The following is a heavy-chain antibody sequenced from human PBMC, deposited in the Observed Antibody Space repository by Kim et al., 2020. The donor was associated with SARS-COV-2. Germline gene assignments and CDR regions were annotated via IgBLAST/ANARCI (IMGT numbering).Heavy chain of an antibody. CDR1: GGSISSSSYY. J-gene: IGHJ4*02. Sequence: SETLSLTCTVSGGSISSSSYYWGWIRQPPGKGLEWIGSIYYSGSTYYNPSLKSRVTISVDTSKNQFSLKLSSVTAADTAVYYCARGPYMIVVVTEFDYWGQGTLVTVSS. CDR2: IYYSGST. V-gene: IGHV4-39*07. D-gene: IGHD3-22*01. CDR3: ARGPYMIVVVTEFDY.